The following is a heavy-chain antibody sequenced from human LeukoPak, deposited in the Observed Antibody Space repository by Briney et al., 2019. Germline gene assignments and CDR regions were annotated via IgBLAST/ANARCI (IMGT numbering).Heavy chain of an antibody. CDR3: AKGPVVPIATYFFDF. V-gene: IGHV3-23*01. Sequence: PGGSLRLSCAASGFTFSSYAMTWVRQAPGKGLEWVSAVSGSGDTTYYADSVQGRFSISRDNSKNTLYVQMNSLSPKDTAIYYCAKGPVVPIATYFFDFWGPGTLVIVSS. CDR1: GFTFSSYA. D-gene: IGHD2-2*01. J-gene: IGHJ4*02. CDR2: VSGSGDTT.